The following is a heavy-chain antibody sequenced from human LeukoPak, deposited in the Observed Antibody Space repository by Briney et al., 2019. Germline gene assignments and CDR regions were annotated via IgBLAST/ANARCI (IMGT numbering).Heavy chain of an antibody. Sequence: SETLSLTCAVSGGSISSGGYSWSWIRQPPGKGLEWIGNIFYSGSTYYGPSLKSRLTISLDTSRNQFSLKLNSVTAADTAVYYCARLHLVSSGWYPMADSWGQGTLVTVSS. CDR2: IFYSGST. CDR3: ARLHLVSSGWYPMADS. V-gene: IGHV4-30-2*03. J-gene: IGHJ4*02. CDR1: GGSISSGGYS. D-gene: IGHD6-19*01.